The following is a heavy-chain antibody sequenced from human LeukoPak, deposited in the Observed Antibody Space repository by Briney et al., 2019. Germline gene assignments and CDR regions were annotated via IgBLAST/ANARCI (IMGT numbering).Heavy chain of an antibody. V-gene: IGHV1-69*13. CDR1: GGTFSSYA. CDR3: ARGGYVLRFLEWLFFDY. CDR2: IIPIFGTA. J-gene: IGHJ4*02. Sequence: ASVKVSCKASGGTFSSYAISWVRQAPGQGLEWMGGIIPIFGTANYAQKFQGRVTITADESTSTAYMELSSLRSEDTAVYYCARGGYVLRFLEWLFFDYWGQGTLVTVSS. D-gene: IGHD3-3*01.